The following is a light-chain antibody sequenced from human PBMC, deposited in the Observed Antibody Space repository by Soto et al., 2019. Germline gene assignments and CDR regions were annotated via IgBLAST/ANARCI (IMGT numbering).Light chain of an antibody. V-gene: IGLV4-69*01. CDR1: SGHSNYA. CDR2: LNNDGSH. Sequence: QPVLTPSPSASAPPGASVKLTCTLSSGHSNYAIAWHQQQPEKGPRYLMKLNNDGSHSKGDGIPDRFSGSSSGAERYLTISSLQSEDESDYYCQTWDTGISVVFGGGTKVTVL. J-gene: IGLJ2*01. CDR3: QTWDTGISVV.